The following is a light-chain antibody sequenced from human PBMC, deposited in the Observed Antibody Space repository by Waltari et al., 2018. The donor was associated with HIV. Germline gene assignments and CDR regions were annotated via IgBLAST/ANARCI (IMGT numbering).Light chain of an antibody. CDR1: SSDVGGYNY. Sequence: QSALTQPASVPGSPGQPITISCTRTSSDVGGYNYVSWYQHHQGKAPNLMIYEDNNRPSGVSYLSSATTSGNTASVTIAGLRAEDEADYYCSSYTSTNTRVFGGGTKLTVL. V-gene: IGLV2-14*01. CDR3: SSYTSTNTRV. CDR2: EDN. J-gene: IGLJ3*02.